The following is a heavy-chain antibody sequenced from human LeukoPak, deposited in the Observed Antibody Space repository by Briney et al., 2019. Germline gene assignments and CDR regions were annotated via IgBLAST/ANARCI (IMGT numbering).Heavy chain of an antibody. CDR2: IHYSGST. CDR1: GISITTYY. J-gene: IGHJ5*02. V-gene: IGHV4-59*01. D-gene: IGHD5-18*01. Sequence: SETLSLTCTVSGISITTYYWSWIRQPPGKGLEWIGLIHYSGSTTYNPSLKSRVTISVDTSKNQFSLKLSSVTAADTAVYYCARVGPAVDTASWFDPWGQGTLVTVSS. CDR3: ARVGPAVDTASWFDP.